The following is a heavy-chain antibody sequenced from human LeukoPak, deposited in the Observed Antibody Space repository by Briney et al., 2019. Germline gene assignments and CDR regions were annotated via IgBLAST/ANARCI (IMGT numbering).Heavy chain of an antibody. V-gene: IGHV4-59*01. CDR2: IYYSGST. J-gene: IGHJ3*02. CDR1: GGSISSYY. Sequence: SETLSLTCTVSGGSISSYYWSWIRQPPGKGREWIGYIYYSGSTNYNPSLKSRVTISVDTSKNQFSLKLSSVTAADTAVYYCARAEVYYDSSGYYGAEHDAFDIWGQGTMVTVSS. D-gene: IGHD3-22*01. CDR3: ARAEVYYDSSGYYGAEHDAFDI.